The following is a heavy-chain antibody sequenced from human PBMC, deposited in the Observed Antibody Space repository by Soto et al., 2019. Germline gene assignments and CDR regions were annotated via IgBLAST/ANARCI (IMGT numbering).Heavy chain of an antibody. CDR2: IYYSGST. CDR3: ARLLGYCSGGSCWRSVEDT. CDR1: GGSISSSSYY. J-gene: IGHJ5*02. V-gene: IGHV4-39*01. Sequence: SETLSLTCTVSGGSISSSSYYWGWIRQPPGKGLEWIGSIYYSGSTYYNPSLKSRVTISVDTSKNQFSLKLSSVTAADTAVYYCARLLGYCSGGSCWRSVEDTWGQGTLVT. D-gene: IGHD2-15*01.